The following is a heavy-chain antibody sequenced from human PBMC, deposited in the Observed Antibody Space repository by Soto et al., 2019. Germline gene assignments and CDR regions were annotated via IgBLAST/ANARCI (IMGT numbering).Heavy chain of an antibody. CDR3: AKDPIKYQLLWLPVDY. D-gene: IGHD2-2*01. CDR1: GFTFSSYA. J-gene: IGHJ4*02. CDR2: ISGSGGST. Sequence: EVQLLESGGGLVQPGGSLRLSCAASGFTFSSYAMSWVRQAPGKGLEWVSAISGSGGSTYYADSVKGRFTISRDNSKNTLYLQMNSLRAEDTAVYYCAKDPIKYQLLWLPVDYRGQGTLVTVSS. V-gene: IGHV3-23*01.